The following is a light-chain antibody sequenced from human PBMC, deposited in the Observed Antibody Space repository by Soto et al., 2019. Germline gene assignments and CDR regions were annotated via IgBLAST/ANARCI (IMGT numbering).Light chain of an antibody. Sequence: DIQMPQSPSTLSGSVGDRVTITGRGRQTISSWLAWYQQTAGKAPKFLIYDASSVESGVPSRCSGSGSGTEFTLTISPLHPDDVATYYCQQYQSYSRTFGQGTKVDI. CDR1: QTISSW. V-gene: IGKV1-5*01. J-gene: IGKJ1*01. CDR2: DAS. CDR3: QQYQSYSRT.